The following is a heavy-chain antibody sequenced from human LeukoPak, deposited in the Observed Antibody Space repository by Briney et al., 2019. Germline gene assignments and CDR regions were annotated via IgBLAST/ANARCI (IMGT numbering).Heavy chain of an antibody. CDR2: IYSGGST. J-gene: IGHJ4*02. V-gene: IGHV3-53*05. CDR3: ARWGPYSSSPFFDY. D-gene: IGHD6-6*01. CDR1: GFTVSSNY. Sequence: GGSLRLSCAASGFTVSSNYMSWLRQAPGKGLEWVSVIYSGGSTYYADSVKGRFTISRDNSKNTLYLQMNSLRAEDTAVYYCARWGPYSSSPFFDYWGQGTLVTVSS.